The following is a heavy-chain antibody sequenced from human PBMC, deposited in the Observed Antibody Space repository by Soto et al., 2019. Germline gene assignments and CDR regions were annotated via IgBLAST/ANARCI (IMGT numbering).Heavy chain of an antibody. CDR3: ARGYGKYSSGWYTIYY. CDR1: VSTFTSYY. Sequence: XSVKVYCTCSVSTFTSYYINLVRQATGQGLEWMGWMNPNSGNTGYAQKFQGRVTMTRNTSISTAYMELSSLRSEDTAVYYCARGYGKYSSGWYTIYYWGQGTLVTVSS. D-gene: IGHD6-19*01. J-gene: IGHJ4*02. V-gene: IGHV1-8*01. CDR2: MNPNSGNT.